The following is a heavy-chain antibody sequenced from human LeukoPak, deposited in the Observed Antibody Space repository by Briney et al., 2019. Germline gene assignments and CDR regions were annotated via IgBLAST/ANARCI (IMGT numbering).Heavy chain of an antibody. D-gene: IGHD3-10*01. Sequence: SETLSLTCTVSGGSISSSSYYWGWIRQPPGKGLEWIGSIYYSGSTYYNPSLKSRVTISVDTSKNQFSLKLSSVTAADTAVYYCASEGMVRGVILTYYYGTDVWGQGTTVTVSS. J-gene: IGHJ6*02. CDR2: IYYSGST. CDR1: GGSISSSSYY. V-gene: IGHV4-39*01. CDR3: ASEGMVRGVILTYYYGTDV.